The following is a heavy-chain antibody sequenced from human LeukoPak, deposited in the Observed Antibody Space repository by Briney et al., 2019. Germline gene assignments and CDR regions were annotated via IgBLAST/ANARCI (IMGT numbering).Heavy chain of an antibody. CDR1: GFTFSGYP. CDR2: ISYDGSNK. CDR3: ARDGSGIAAALSGFDY. V-gene: IGHV3-30-3*01. Sequence: GGSLRLSCPASGFTFSGYPMHWVRQAPGKGLEWVAVISYDGSNKYYADSVKGRFTISRDNSKNTLYLQMNSLRAEDTAVYYCARDGSGIAAALSGFDYWGQGTLVTVSS. D-gene: IGHD6-13*01. J-gene: IGHJ4*02.